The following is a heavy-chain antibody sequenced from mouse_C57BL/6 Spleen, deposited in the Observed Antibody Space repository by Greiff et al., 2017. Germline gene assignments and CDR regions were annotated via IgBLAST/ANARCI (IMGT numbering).Heavy chain of an antibody. J-gene: IGHJ2*01. V-gene: IGHV5-4*01. D-gene: IGHD4-1*01. Sequence: EVQRVESGGGLVKPGGSLKLSCAASGFTFSSYAMSWVRQTPEKRLEWVATISDGGSYTYYPDNVKGRFTISRDNAKNNLYLQMSHLKSEDTAMYYCARALTDYFDYWGQGTTLTVSS. CDR1: GFTFSSYA. CDR3: ARALTDYFDY. CDR2: ISDGGSYT.